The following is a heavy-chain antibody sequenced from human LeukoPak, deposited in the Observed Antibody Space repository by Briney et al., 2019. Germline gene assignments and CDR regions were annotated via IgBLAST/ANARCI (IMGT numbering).Heavy chain of an antibody. D-gene: IGHD4-17*01. CDR2: TYYRSELYN. CDR3: ARTFYGENFDY. CDR1: GDSVSSNSAA. V-gene: IGHV6-1*01. Sequence: SQTLSLTCVLSGDSVSSNSAAWTWVRQSPSRGLEWLGRTYYRSELYNDYALTLKTLITINPDTSKNQVSLHLNSATPEDTAVYYCARTFYGENFDYWGQGNLVTVSS. J-gene: IGHJ4*02.